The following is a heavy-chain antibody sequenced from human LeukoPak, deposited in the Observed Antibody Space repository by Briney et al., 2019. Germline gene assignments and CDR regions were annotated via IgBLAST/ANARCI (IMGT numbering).Heavy chain of an antibody. Sequence: NRSETLSLTCTVSGVSISSSNSYWGWIRQPPGKGLEWIGSIYYSGNTYYNASLKSQVSISIDTSKNQFSLRLTSVTAADTAVYYCARQTGSGLFILPGGQGTLVTVSS. D-gene: IGHD3/OR15-3a*01. V-gene: IGHV4-39*01. CDR1: GVSISSSNSY. CDR3: ARQTGSGLFILP. CDR2: IYYSGNT. J-gene: IGHJ4*02.